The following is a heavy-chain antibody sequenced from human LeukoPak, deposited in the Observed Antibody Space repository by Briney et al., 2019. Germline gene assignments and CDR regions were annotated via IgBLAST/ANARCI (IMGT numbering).Heavy chain of an antibody. CDR3: ARGATDTTRWFDP. Sequence: GSLRLSCEASGFNFNTYSMAWVRQAPGKGLEWVSIISRASESIFYADSVKGRFTISRDNAKNSLYLQMNGLRAEDTAAYYCARGATDTTRWFDPWGHGTLVTVSS. D-gene: IGHD1-7*01. J-gene: IGHJ5*02. CDR1: GFNFNTYS. CDR2: ISRASESI. V-gene: IGHV3-21*01.